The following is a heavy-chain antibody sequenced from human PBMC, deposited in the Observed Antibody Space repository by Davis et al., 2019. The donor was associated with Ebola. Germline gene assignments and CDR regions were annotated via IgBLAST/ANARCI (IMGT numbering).Heavy chain of an antibody. Sequence: PGGSLRLSCAASGFTFSDYYMSWIRQAPGKGLEWVSYISSSSSYTNYADSVKGRFTISRDNAKNSLYLQMNSLRAEDTAVYYCARDYDFWSGPQPDYWGQGTLVTVSS. D-gene: IGHD3-3*01. J-gene: IGHJ4*02. CDR3: ARDYDFWSGPQPDY. CDR1: GFTFSDYY. V-gene: IGHV3-11*06. CDR2: ISSSSSYT.